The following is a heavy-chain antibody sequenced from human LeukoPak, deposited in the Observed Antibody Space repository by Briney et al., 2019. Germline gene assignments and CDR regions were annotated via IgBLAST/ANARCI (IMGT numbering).Heavy chain of an antibody. V-gene: IGHV4-59*01. J-gene: IGHJ2*01. Sequence: PSETPSLTCTVSGDSSNTYYWSWIRQPPGKGLEWIGYVFNSGITNYNPSLKSRLAILEDTSKNQFSLKLKSVTAADTAVYYCARGVVIGDWYFDLWGRGTLVTASS. CDR1: GDSSNTYY. CDR2: VFNSGIT. D-gene: IGHD3-22*01. CDR3: ARGVVIGDWYFDL.